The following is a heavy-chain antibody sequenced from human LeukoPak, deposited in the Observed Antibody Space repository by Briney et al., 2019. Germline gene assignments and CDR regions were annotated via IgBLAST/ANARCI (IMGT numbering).Heavy chain of an antibody. CDR3: ARARGVRITIFGVVRYYFDY. Sequence: PSETLSLTRAVYGGSFSGYYWSWIRQPPGKGLEWIGEINHSGSTNYNPSLKSRVTISVDTSKNQFSLKLSSVTAADTAVYYCARARGVRITIFGVVRYYFDYWGQGTLVTVSS. CDR1: GGSFSGYY. J-gene: IGHJ4*02. D-gene: IGHD3-3*01. V-gene: IGHV4-34*01. CDR2: INHSGST.